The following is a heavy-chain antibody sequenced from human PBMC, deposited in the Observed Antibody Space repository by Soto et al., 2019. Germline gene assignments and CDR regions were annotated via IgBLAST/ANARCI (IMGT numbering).Heavy chain of an antibody. D-gene: IGHD6-13*01. V-gene: IGHV1-46*01. CDR1: GYTFTSYY. J-gene: IGHJ4*02. Sequence: ASVKVSCKASGYTFTSYYMHWVRQAPGQGLEWMGIINPSGGSTSYAQKFQGRVTMTRDTSTSTVYMELSSLRSEDTAVYYCAREISPGIAAAGTGFGYWGQGSLVTVSS. CDR3: AREISPGIAAAGTGFGY. CDR2: INPSGGST.